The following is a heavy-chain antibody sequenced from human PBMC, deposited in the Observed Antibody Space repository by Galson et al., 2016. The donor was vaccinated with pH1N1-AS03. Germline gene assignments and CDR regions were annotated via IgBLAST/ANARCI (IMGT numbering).Heavy chain of an antibody. J-gene: IGHJ4*02. CDR3: ARSADGYNFVGGY. Sequence: SLRLSCAASGFTLSSYWMHWVRQAPGKGLVWVSRINVDGSSTSYVDSVQGRFTISRDNAKNTLYLQMNSLRPEDTAVYYCARSADGYNFVGGYWGQGALVTVSS. V-gene: IGHV3-74*01. D-gene: IGHD5-24*01. CDR2: INVDGSST. CDR1: GFTLSSYW.